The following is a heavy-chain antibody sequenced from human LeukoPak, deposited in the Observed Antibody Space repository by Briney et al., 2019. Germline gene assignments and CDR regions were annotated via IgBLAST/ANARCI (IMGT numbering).Heavy chain of an antibody. CDR1: GYTFTSYA. D-gene: IGHD3-16*02. Sequence: ASVKVSCKASGYTFTSYAMNWVRQAPGQGLEWMGWINTNTGNPMYAQGFTGRFVFSLDTSVSTAYLQISSLKAEDTAVYYCARDWGPYDYVWGSYRLIWDYWGQGTLVTVSS. V-gene: IGHV7-4-1*02. CDR2: INTNTGNP. J-gene: IGHJ4*02. CDR3: ARDWGPYDYVWGSYRLIWDY.